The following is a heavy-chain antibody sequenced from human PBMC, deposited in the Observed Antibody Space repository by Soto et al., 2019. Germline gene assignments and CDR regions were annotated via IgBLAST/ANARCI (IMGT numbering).Heavy chain of an antibody. Sequence: QVQLQQWGAGLLKPSETLSLTCAVYGGSFSGYYWSWIRQPPGKGLEWIGEINHSGSTNYNPSLKGRVTISVDTSKNQFSLKLSSVTAADTAVYYCARGGGNCYYYMDVWGKGTTVTVSS. CDR1: GGSFSGYY. CDR3: ARGGGNCYYYMDV. J-gene: IGHJ6*03. CDR2: INHSGST. V-gene: IGHV4-34*01. D-gene: IGHD2-15*01.